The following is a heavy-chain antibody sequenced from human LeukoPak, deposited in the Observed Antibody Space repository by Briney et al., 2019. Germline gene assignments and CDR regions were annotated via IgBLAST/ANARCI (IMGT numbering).Heavy chain of an antibody. CDR3: ARCRFVADFGVVITGYYYGMDV. CDR1: GGTFSSYA. CDR2: IIPIFGTA. J-gene: IGHJ6*02. Sequence: SVKVSCKASGGTFSSYAISWVRQAPRQGLECMGGIIPIFGTANYAQKFQGRVTITADESRSTAYMELSSLRSEDTAVYYCARCRFVADFGVVITGYYYGMDVWGQGTTVTVSS. V-gene: IGHV1-69*13. D-gene: IGHD3-3*01.